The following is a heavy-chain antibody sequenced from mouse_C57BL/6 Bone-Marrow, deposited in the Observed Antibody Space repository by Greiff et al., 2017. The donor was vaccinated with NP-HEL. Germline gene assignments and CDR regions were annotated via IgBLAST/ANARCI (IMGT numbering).Heavy chain of an antibody. V-gene: IGHV1-72*01. D-gene: IGHD1-1*01. CDR3: ARAKIPTIYYYGRGFYFDY. Sequence: QVQLQQPGAELVKPGASVKLSCKASGYTFTSYWMHWVKQRPGRGLEWIGRIDPNSGGTKYNEKFKSKATLTVDKPSSTAYMQLSSLTSEDSAVYYCARAKIPTIYYYGRGFYFDYWGQGTTLTVSS. CDR1: GYTFTSYW. CDR2: IDPNSGGT. J-gene: IGHJ2*01.